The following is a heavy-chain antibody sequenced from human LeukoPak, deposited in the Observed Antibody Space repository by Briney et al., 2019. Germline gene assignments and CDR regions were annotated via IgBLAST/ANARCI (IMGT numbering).Heavy chain of an antibody. CDR1: GFTFSNAW. J-gene: IGHJ6*03. CDR3: ARDGHSSSWYLVAYYYYYMDV. Sequence: PGGSLRLSCAASGFTFSNAWMSWVRQAPGKGLEWVAVIWYVGSNKYYADSVKGRFTISRDNSKNTLYLQMNSMRAEDTAVYYCARDGHSSSWYLVAYYYYYMDVWGKGTTVTVSS. CDR2: IWYVGSNK. D-gene: IGHD6-13*01. V-gene: IGHV3-33*08.